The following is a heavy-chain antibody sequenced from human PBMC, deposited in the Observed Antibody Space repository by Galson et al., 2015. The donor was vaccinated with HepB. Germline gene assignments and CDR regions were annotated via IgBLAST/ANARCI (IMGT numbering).Heavy chain of an antibody. D-gene: IGHD3-22*01. Sequence: SLRLSCAASGFTFSSYSKNWVRQAPGKGLEWVSSISSSSSYIYYADSVKGRFTISRDNAKNSLYLQMNSLRAEDTAVYYCARAPYYYDSSGYFFVYWGQGTLVTVSS. CDR3: ARAPYYYDSSGYFFVY. CDR1: GFTFSSYS. CDR2: ISSSSSYI. J-gene: IGHJ4*02. V-gene: IGHV3-21*01.